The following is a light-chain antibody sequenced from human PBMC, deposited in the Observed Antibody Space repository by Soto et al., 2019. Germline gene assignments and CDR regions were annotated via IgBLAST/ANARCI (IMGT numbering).Light chain of an antibody. J-gene: IGLJ3*02. CDR1: NSNIGAGYD. V-gene: IGLV1-40*01. Sequence: QSVLTQPPSVSGAPGQRVTISCTGRNSNIGAGYDVHWYQQVPGTAPKLLIYGNSNRPSGVPDRFSGSKSGTAASLAITGLRAEEEGDYYCQSYDSSLSAWVFGGGTKLTVL. CDR2: GNS. CDR3: QSYDSSLSAWV.